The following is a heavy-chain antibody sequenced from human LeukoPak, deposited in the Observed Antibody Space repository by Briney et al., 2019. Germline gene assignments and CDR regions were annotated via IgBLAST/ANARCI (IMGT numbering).Heavy chain of an antibody. Sequence: GSSVKVSCKASGGTFSSCAISWVRQAPGQGLEWMGGIIPIFGTANYAQKFQGRVTITADESTSTAYMELSSLRSEDTAVYYCAYCSSTSCYGGGIDYWGQGTLVTVSS. V-gene: IGHV1-69*01. CDR1: GGTFSSCA. D-gene: IGHD2-2*01. CDR3: AYCSSTSCYGGGIDY. J-gene: IGHJ4*02. CDR2: IIPIFGTA.